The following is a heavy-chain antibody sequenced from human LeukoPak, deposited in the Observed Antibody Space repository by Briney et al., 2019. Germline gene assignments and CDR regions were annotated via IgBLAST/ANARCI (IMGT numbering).Heavy chain of an antibody. CDR2: ISSSSSTI. V-gene: IGHV3-48*01. D-gene: IGHD3-9*01. CDR3: ARVRVILTTMASFSY. CDR1: GFTFSSYS. J-gene: IGHJ4*02. Sequence: GGSLRLSCAASGFTFSSYSMNWVRQAPGKGLEWVSYISSSSSTIYYADSVKGRFTISRDNAKNSLYLQMNSLRAEDTAVYYCARVRVILTTMASFSYWGLGTLVTVSS.